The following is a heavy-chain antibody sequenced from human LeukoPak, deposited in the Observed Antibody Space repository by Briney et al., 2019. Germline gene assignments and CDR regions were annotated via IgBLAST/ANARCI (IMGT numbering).Heavy chain of an antibody. J-gene: IGHJ6*03. CDR2: ISSSSSYI. V-gene: IGHV3-21*01. CDR1: GFTFSSYS. CDR3: VRADGDPGGYYMDV. Sequence: GGSLRLSCAASGFTFSSYSMNWVRQPPGKGLEWVSSISSSSSYIYNPHPVKGRFTISRHNAKNSLSLQRNSLRAEDTAVYYCVRADGDPGGYYMDVWGKGTTVIISS. D-gene: IGHD4-17*01.